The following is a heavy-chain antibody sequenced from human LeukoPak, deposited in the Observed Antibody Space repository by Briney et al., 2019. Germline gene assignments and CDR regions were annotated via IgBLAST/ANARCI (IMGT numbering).Heavy chain of an antibody. Sequence: ASVKVSCKASGYTFTSHAINWVRQAPGQGLEWMAWISGYNGNTHYAQRLQGRVTMTTDTSTSTAYMELRSLRSDDTAVYYCARGGARGFPGNFWSGYYSRAEYFQHWGQGTLVTVSS. CDR1: GYTFTSHA. CDR2: ISGYNGNT. V-gene: IGHV1-18*01. D-gene: IGHD3-3*01. CDR3: ARGGARGFPGNFWSGYYSRAEYFQH. J-gene: IGHJ1*01.